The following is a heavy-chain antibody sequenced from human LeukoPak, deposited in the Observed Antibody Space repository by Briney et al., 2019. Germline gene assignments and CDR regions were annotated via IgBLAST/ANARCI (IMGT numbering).Heavy chain of an antibody. J-gene: IGHJ4*02. Sequence: GGSLRLSCAASGFTFSDYYMSWIRQAPGKGLEWVSAISGSGGSTYYADSVKGRFTISRDNSKNTLYLQMNSLRAEDTAVYYCIVVVVAADIDYWGQGTLVTVSS. CDR1: GFTFSDYY. CDR3: IVVVVAADIDY. CDR2: ISGSGGST. D-gene: IGHD2-15*01. V-gene: IGHV3-23*01.